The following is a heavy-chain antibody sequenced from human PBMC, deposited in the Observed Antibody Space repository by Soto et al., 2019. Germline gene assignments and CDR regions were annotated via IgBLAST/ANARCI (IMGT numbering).Heavy chain of an antibody. CDR2: ISSSSSYI. CDR3: AGVGWELPGMYYFDY. J-gene: IGHJ4*02. CDR1: GFTFSSYS. Sequence: GGSLRLSCAASGFTFSSYSMNWVRQAPGKGLEWVSSISSSSSYIYYADSVKGRFTISRDNAKNSLYLQMNSLRAEDTAVYYCAGVGWELPGMYYFDYWGQGTLVTVSS. V-gene: IGHV3-21*01. D-gene: IGHD1-26*01.